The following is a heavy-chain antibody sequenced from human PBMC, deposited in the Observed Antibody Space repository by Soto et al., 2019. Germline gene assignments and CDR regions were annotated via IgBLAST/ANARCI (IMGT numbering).Heavy chain of an antibody. D-gene: IGHD3-10*01. V-gene: IGHV4-39*01. Sequence: SETLSLTCTVSGGSISSSSYYWGWIRQPPGKGLEWIASIYYSGSTYYNPSLKSRVTISVDTSKNQFSLKLSSVSAADTAVYYCARHSMNYYGSGSYLDYWGQGTLVTVSS. CDR2: IYYSGST. J-gene: IGHJ4*02. CDR3: ARHSMNYYGSGSYLDY. CDR1: GGSISSSSYY.